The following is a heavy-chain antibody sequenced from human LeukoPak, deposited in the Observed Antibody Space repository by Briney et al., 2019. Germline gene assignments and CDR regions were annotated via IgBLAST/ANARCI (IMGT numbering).Heavy chain of an antibody. CDR3: ARDSSGWSYYYYGMDV. CDR2: ISAYNGNT. Sequence: EASVKVSCKASGYTFTSYGISWVRQAPGQGLEWMGWISAYNGNTNYAQKLQGRVTMTTDTSTSTAYMELRSLRSDDTAVYYCARDSSGWSYYYYGMDVWGQGTTVTVSS. D-gene: IGHD6-19*01. J-gene: IGHJ6*02. V-gene: IGHV1-18*01. CDR1: GYTFTSYG.